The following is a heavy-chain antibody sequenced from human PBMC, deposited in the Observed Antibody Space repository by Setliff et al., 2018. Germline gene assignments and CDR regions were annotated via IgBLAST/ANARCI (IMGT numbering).Heavy chain of an antibody. Sequence: PSETLSLTCTVSGGSISSSNYYWGWIRQPPGKGLEWIGNIYNGGSTYYNPSLKSRATMSVDTSKNHFSLKLTSVTAADTALYYCARGGSSGWYGGAFDMWGQGTMVTVSS. D-gene: IGHD6-19*01. J-gene: IGHJ3*02. V-gene: IGHV4-39*02. CDR2: IYNGGST. CDR3: ARGGSSGWYGGAFDM. CDR1: GGSISSSNYY.